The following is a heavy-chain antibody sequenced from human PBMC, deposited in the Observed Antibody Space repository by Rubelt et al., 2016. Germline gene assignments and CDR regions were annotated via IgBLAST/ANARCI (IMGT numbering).Heavy chain of an antibody. V-gene: IGHV4-34*01. CDR3: ASGSSEWLMDAFDI. CDR1: GGSFSGYY. J-gene: IGHJ3*02. Sequence: QVQLQQWGAGRLKPSETLSLTCAVYGGSFSGYYWSWIRQPPGKGLEWIGEINHSGRTNYNPSLQSRVTISVDTSKNQFSLKLSSVTAADTAVYYCASGSSEWLMDAFDIWGQGTMVTVSS. CDR2: INHSGRT. D-gene: IGHD6-19*01.